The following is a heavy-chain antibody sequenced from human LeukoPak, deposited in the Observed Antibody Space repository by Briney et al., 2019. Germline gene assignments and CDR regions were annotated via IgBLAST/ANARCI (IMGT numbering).Heavy chain of an antibody. CDR2: IIPIFGTA. J-gene: IGHJ5*02. Sequence: GASVKVSCKASGGTFSSYAISWVRQAPGQGPEWMGGIIPIFGTANYAQKFQGRVTITADESTSTAYMELSSLRSEDTAVYYCASRYCSSTSCLNWFDPWGQGTLVTVSS. CDR3: ASRYCSSTSCLNWFDP. CDR1: GGTFSSYA. V-gene: IGHV1-69*13. D-gene: IGHD2-2*01.